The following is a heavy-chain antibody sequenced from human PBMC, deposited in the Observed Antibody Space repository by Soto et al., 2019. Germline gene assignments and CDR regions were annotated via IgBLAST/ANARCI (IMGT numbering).Heavy chain of an antibody. D-gene: IGHD3-10*01. CDR2: IYESGTI. CDR1: GGSIGGAGYS. J-gene: IGHJ5*02. Sequence: SETLSLTCAVSGGSIGGAGYSWSWIRQPPGGGLDWIGYIYESGTILYNPSLKTRLTISLNWADKQFSLTLNSVTAADTAVYYCARAQFYSGSGNYHNLMFDPWGQGTQVTVSS. CDR3: ARAQFYSGSGNYHNLMFDP. V-gene: IGHV4-30-2*01.